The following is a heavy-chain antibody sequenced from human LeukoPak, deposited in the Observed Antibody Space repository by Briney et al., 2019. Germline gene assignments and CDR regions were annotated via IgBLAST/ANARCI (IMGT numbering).Heavy chain of an antibody. D-gene: IGHD5-12*01. CDR1: GGSISTYY. Sequence: PSETLSLTCTVSGGSISTYYWSWIRQPPGKGLEWIGYIYYTGSTNYNPSLKSRVTISVDTSKNQFSLKLSSVTAADTAVYYCARDRGDGYDYFWDYWGQGTLVTVSS. CDR2: IYYTGST. CDR3: ARDRGDGYDYFWDY. J-gene: IGHJ4*02. V-gene: IGHV4-59*01.